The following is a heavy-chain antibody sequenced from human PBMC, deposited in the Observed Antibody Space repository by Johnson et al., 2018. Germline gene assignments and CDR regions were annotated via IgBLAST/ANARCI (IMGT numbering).Heavy chain of an antibody. J-gene: IGHJ6*02. Sequence: QVQLQESGPGLVKPSETLSLTCTVSGGSISSYYWSWIRQPPGKGLEWIGYIYYSGSTNYNPSLKSRVTISVDTSKNQFSLKLSSVTAADTAVYYCARVAEWALPSYYGMDVWGQGTTVTVSS. D-gene: IGHD1-26*01. CDR2: IYYSGST. CDR1: GGSISSYY. V-gene: IGHV4-59*01. CDR3: ARVAEWALPSYYGMDV.